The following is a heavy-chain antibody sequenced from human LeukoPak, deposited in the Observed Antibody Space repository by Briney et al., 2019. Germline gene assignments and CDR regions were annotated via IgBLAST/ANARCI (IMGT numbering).Heavy chain of an antibody. Sequence: GGSLRLSCAVSGFTFSSYWMSWVRQAPGKGLEWVANIKQDGSEKYYVDSVKGRFTISRDNAKNSLYLQMNSLRAEDTAVYYCAGYSSSWYHDYWGQGTLVTVSS. CDR2: IKQDGSEK. V-gene: IGHV3-7*01. J-gene: IGHJ4*02. CDR3: AGYSSSWYHDY. CDR1: GFTFSSYW. D-gene: IGHD6-13*01.